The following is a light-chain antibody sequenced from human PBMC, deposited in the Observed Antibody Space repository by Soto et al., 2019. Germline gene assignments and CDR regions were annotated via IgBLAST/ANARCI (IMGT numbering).Light chain of an antibody. J-gene: IGLJ2*01. Sequence: QSVLTQPASVSGSPGQSITISCTGTSSDVGGYNYVSWYQQHPGKAPKLMIYDVSNRPSGVSNRFSGSKSGNTASLTISGLQAEDEADYYCRSYTSSSTVVFGXGTKVTVL. CDR1: SSDVGGYNY. CDR2: DVS. V-gene: IGLV2-14*01. CDR3: RSYTSSSTVV.